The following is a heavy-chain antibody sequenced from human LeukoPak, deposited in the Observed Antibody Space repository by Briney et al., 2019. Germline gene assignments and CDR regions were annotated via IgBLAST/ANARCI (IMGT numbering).Heavy chain of an antibody. Sequence: PSETLSLTCAVYGGSFSGYYWSWIRQPPGKGLEWIGEINHSGSTNYNPSLKSLVTISVDTSKNQFSLKLSSVTAADTAVYYCARVGTMVRGASWGQGTLITVSS. J-gene: IGHJ4*02. D-gene: IGHD3-10*01. V-gene: IGHV4-34*01. CDR3: ARVGTMVRGAS. CDR1: GGSFSGYY. CDR2: INHSGST.